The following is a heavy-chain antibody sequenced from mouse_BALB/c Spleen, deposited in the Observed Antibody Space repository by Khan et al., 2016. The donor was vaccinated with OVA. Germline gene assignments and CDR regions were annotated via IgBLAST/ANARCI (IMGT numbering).Heavy chain of an antibody. D-gene: IGHD2-14*01. J-gene: IGHJ2*01. CDR1: GFTFTSYG. CDR3: AAAYYRNYFDY. CDR2: IYPGNGYT. V-gene: IGHV1S134*01. Sequence: VQLQQPGAELGRPGSSAKLSCKTSGFTFTSYGIKWVKQRPGQGLEWIGYIYPGNGYTVYNEKFQGKAILTSDTSSSTAYMQLRSLTSEDSAIYFCAAAYYRNYFDYWGQGTTLTVSS.